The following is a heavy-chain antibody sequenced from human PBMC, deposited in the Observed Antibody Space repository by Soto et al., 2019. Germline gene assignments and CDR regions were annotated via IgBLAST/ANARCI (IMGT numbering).Heavy chain of an antibody. J-gene: IGHJ4*02. CDR2: IRSKPFGGTT. V-gene: IGHV3-49*03. Sequence: PGGSLRLSCTGSGFSFGDYAMSWFRQAPGKGLEWVGFIRSKPFGGTTAYAASVQGRFMISRDDSKSNGYLQMSSLKTEDTAVYFCSRIKEYHGHADLEFWGQGTLVTVSS. D-gene: IGHD3-16*01. CDR3: SRIKEYHGHADLEF. CDR1: GFSFGDYA.